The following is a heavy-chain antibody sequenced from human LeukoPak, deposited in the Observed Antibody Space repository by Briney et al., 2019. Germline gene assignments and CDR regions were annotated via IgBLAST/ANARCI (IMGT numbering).Heavy chain of an antibody. CDR3: ARAYDSSGYPFDY. V-gene: IGHV4-39*02. CDR1: IGSVNSGVYY. CDR2: IPSSGNT. Sequence: SETLSLTCTVSIGSVNSGVYYWGWIRQPPGKGLEWIGSIPSSGNTYYNPSLKSRVTISVDTSKNHFSLKLSSVIAADRAVYYCARAYDSSGYPFDYWGQGTLVTVSS. D-gene: IGHD3-22*01. J-gene: IGHJ4*02.